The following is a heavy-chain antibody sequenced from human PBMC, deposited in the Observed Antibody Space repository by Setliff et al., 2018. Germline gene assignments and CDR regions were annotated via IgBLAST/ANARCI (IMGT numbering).Heavy chain of an antibody. Sequence: SETLSLTCSVSGESFSNNYWNWIRQPAGKGLQWIGRVYPTGSTNYDPDLRSRVTMSVDTSKNQFSLMLTSVTAADTAMYYCARINFYVSSGFYYASDYWGQGTLVTVSS. CDR2: VYPTGST. CDR1: GESFSNNY. D-gene: IGHD3-22*01. J-gene: IGHJ4*02. CDR3: ARINFYVSSGFYYASDY. V-gene: IGHV4-4*07.